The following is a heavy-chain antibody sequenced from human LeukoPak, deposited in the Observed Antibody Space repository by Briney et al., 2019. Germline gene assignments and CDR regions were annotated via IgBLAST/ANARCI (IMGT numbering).Heavy chain of an antibody. CDR2: XXXSGGST. CDR1: GFTXXXYX. V-gene: IGHV3-23*01. Sequence: GGSLRLSCAASGFTXXXYXXXXVXXAPXXXXXXXXXXXXSGGSTYYADSVKGRFTISRDNSKNTLYLQMNSLRAEDTAVYYCAKDLSGSSGWYYYYGMDVWGQGTTVTVSS. D-gene: IGHD6-19*01. CDR3: AKDLSGSSGWYYYYGMDV. J-gene: IGHJ6*02.